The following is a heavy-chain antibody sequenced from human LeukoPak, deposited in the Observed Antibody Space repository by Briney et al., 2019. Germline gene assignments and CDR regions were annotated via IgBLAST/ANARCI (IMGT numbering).Heavy chain of an antibody. CDR3: ARATVVTARSYYFDY. Sequence: SQTLSLTCTVSGGSISSSSYYWGWIRQPPGKGLEWIGSIYYSGSTYYNPSLKSRVTISVDTSKNQFSLKLSSATAADTAVYYCARATVVTARSYYFDYWGQGTLVTVSS. V-gene: IGHV4-39*07. D-gene: IGHD4-23*01. CDR2: IYYSGST. CDR1: GGSISSSSYY. J-gene: IGHJ4*02.